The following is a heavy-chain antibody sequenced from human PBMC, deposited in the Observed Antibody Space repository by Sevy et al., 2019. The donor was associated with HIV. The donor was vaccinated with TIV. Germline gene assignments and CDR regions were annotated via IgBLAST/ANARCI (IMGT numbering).Heavy chain of an antibody. J-gene: IGHJ5*02. CDR3: AGHRRIVVDTLIDP. V-gene: IGHV4-39*01. CDR1: GGSISSSSYY. D-gene: IGHD3-22*01. CDR2: IYYSGST. Sequence: SETLSLTCTVSGGSISSSSYYWGWIRQPPGKGLEWIGSIYYSGSTYYNPSLKSPVTISVDTSKNQLSLRLSSVTAADTAVYDCAGHRRIVVDTLIDPWGQGTLVTVSS.